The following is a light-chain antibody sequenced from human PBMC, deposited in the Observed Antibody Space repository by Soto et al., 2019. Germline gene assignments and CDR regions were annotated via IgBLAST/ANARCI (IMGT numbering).Light chain of an antibody. Sequence: DIVRTQSPDSLPVSLCKSETSYLLINHTILYSSNNKSYLGWYQQKPGQPPKLLIYWASTRESGVPDGFSGSGSGTDFTLTISSLQAEDVAVSYCQQYYNTRTFGQGTKVDIK. V-gene: IGKV4-1*01. CDR3: QQYYNTRT. CDR1: HTILYSSNNKSY. CDR2: WAS. J-gene: IGKJ1*01.